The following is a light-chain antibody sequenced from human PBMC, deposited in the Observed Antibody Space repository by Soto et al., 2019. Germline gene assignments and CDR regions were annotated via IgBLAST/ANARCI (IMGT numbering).Light chain of an antibody. V-gene: IGKV1-12*01. Sequence: DIQMTQSPSSVSASVGDRVTITCRASQDISRWLAWYQQKPGKAPKLLIYAASNLQSGVPSRFSGSGSGTDFTLTISSLQPEDFATYSCQQANSFPLTFGGGTKVEIK. CDR3: QQANSFPLT. CDR2: AAS. CDR1: QDISRW. J-gene: IGKJ4*01.